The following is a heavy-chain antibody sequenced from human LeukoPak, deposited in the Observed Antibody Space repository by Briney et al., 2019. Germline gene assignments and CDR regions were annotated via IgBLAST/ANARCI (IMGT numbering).Heavy chain of an antibody. V-gene: IGHV4-59*01. CDR2: IYYSGST. J-gene: IGHJ6*03. CDR1: GGSISSYY. CDR3: ARVSGFCDFWSGYYTASYYYYMDV. D-gene: IGHD3-3*01. Sequence: SETLSLTCTVSGGSISSYYWSWIRQLPGKGLEWIGYIYYSGSTNYNPSLKSRVTISVDTSRNQFSLKLSSVTAADTAVYYCARVSGFCDFWSGYYTASYYYYMDVWGKGTTVTVSS.